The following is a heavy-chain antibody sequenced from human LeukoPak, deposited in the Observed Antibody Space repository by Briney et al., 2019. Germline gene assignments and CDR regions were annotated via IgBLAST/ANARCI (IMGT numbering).Heavy chain of an antibody. D-gene: IGHD6-13*01. Sequence: GGSLRLSCAASGFTFSSYSMNWVRQAPGQGLELVSSISSSSSYIYYADSVKGRFTISRDNAKNSLYLQMNSLRAEDTAVYYCARARIAAAADPFDYWGQGTLVTVSS. CDR3: ARARIAAAADPFDY. V-gene: IGHV3-21*01. CDR1: GFTFSSYS. CDR2: ISSSSSYI. J-gene: IGHJ4*02.